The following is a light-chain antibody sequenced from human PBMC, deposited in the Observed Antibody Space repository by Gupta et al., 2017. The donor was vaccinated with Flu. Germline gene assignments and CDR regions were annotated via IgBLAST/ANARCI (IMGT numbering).Light chain of an antibody. CDR3: LQYESVPYT. V-gene: IGKV1-33*01. J-gene: IGKJ2*01. CDR2: DAS. CDR1: QGIGKY. Sequence: IQMTHSPSSLSASVGDRVTITCQASQGIGKYLNWYQHKPGKVPKLLIYDASNLEPGVPLRFSGSGSGTYFTLTISSLQTEDIATYYCLQYESVPYTFGQGTKLDIK.